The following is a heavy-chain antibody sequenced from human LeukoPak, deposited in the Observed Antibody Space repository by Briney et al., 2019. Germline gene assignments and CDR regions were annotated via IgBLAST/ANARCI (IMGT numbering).Heavy chain of an antibody. D-gene: IGHD2-15*01. CDR2: IYYSGST. CDR1: GGSISSSSYY. V-gene: IGHV4-39*01. Sequence: PSETLSLTCTVSGGSISSSSYYWGWIRQPPGKGLEWIGSIYYSGSTYYNPSLKSRVTISVDTSKNQFSLKLSSVTAADTAVYYCARGWKTLGYCSGGSCHDRSWFDPWGQGTLVTVSS. J-gene: IGHJ5*02. CDR3: ARGWKTLGYCSGGSCHDRSWFDP.